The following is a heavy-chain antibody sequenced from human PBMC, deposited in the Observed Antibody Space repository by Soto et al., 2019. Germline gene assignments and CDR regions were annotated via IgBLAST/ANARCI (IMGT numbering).Heavy chain of an antibody. V-gene: IGHV3-21*01. Sequence: EVQLVESGGGLVKPGGSLRLSCAASGFTFSSYSMNWVRQAPGKGLEWVSSISSSSSYIYYADSVKGRFTISRDNAKNSLYLQMNSLRAEDSAVYYCARDLYSSSARYFDYWGQGTLVTVSS. D-gene: IGHD6-6*01. CDR3: ARDLYSSSARYFDY. J-gene: IGHJ4*02. CDR2: ISSSSSYI. CDR1: GFTFSSYS.